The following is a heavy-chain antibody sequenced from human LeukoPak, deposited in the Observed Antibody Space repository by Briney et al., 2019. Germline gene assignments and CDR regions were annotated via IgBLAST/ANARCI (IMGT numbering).Heavy chain of an antibody. D-gene: IGHD5-18*01. CDR2: IDSGSGTI. J-gene: IGHJ4*02. CDR3: ARDGAMDGPDFDY. CDR1: GFTFSSYS. V-gene: IGHV3-48*02. Sequence: GGSLRLSCAASGFTFSSYSMNWVRQAPGKGLEWVSYIDSGSGTIYYADSVKGRFTISRDNAKNSLYLQMNSLRDEDTAVYSCARDGAMDGPDFDYWGQGTLVTVSP.